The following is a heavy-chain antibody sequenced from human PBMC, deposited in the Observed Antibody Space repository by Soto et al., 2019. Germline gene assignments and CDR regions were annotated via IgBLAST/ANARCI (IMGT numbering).Heavy chain of an antibody. Sequence: QVQLVESGGGVVQPGRSLRLSCAASGFTFSSYGMHWVRQAPGKGLEWVAVISYHGNDKYYADSVKGRFTISRDNFTSTLYLQMRSLRAEAAAIYCRAKELLHNTVATCGSWGQGTLVTVSS. D-gene: IGHD4-17*01. J-gene: IGHJ5*02. CDR3: AKELLHNTVATCGS. CDR2: ISYHGNDK. CDR1: GFTFSSYG. V-gene: IGHV3-30*18.